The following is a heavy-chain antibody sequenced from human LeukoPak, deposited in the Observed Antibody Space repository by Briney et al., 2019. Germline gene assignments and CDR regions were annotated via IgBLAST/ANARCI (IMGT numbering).Heavy chain of an antibody. CDR2: INPNSGGT. Sequence: GASVKVSCKASGYTFTGYYLHWVRQAPGQGLEWMGWINPNSGGTNYAQKFQGRVTMTRDTSISTAYMELSRLRSDDTAVYYCARTRLWFGELSGEAFDIWGQGTMVTVSS. D-gene: IGHD3-10*01. J-gene: IGHJ3*02. CDR3: ARTRLWFGELSGEAFDI. CDR1: GYTFTGYY. V-gene: IGHV1-2*02.